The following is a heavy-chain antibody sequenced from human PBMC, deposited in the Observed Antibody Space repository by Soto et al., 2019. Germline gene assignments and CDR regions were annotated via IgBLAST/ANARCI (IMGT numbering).Heavy chain of an antibody. J-gene: IGHJ4*02. Sequence: EVQLVESGGGLVQPGGSLRLSCAASGFTFSTYTMNWVRQARGKGLEWVSYISSSSSTIYYADSVKGRFTISRDNAKNSLYLQMNSLRDEDTAVYYCARGDDSSGWYNYFDYWGQGTLVTVSS. CDR3: ARGDDSSGWYNYFDY. D-gene: IGHD6-19*01. CDR1: GFTFSTYT. CDR2: ISSSSSTI. V-gene: IGHV3-48*02.